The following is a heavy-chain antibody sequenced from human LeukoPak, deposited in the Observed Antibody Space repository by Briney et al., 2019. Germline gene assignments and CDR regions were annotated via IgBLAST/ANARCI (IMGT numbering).Heavy chain of an antibody. CDR2: IYHSGST. D-gene: IGHD6-19*01. CDR1: GYSISSGYY. CDR3: ARGDSSDWRLDY. Sequence: SETLSLTCTVSGYSISSGYYWGWIRQPPGKGLEWIGSIYHSGSTYYNPSLKSRVTISVDTSKNQFSLKLSSVTAAGTAVYYCARGDSSDWRLDYWGQGTLVTVSS. V-gene: IGHV4-38-2*02. J-gene: IGHJ4*02.